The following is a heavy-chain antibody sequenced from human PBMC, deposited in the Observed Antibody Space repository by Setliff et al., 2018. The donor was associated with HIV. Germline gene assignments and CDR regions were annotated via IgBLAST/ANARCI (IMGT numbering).Heavy chain of an antibody. D-gene: IGHD4-17*01. Sequence: ASVKVSCKASGYTFTSSAISWVRQAPGQGLEWMGWISAYSGNTHYAQRLQDRVTMTTDTSTSTAYMDLRSLRSGDMAVYYCARHPSGWYGDYFFDYWGQGTLVTVSS. CDR2: ISAYSGNT. V-gene: IGHV1-18*03. CDR3: ARHPSGWYGDYFFDY. J-gene: IGHJ4*02. CDR1: GYTFTSSA.